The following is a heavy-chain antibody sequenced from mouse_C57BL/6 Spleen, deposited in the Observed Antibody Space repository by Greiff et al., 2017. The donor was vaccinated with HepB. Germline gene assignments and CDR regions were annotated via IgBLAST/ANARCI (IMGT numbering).Heavy chain of an antibody. CDR1: GYTFTDYY. Sequence: VHLVESGAELVRPGASVKLSCKASGYTFTDYYINWVKQRPGQGLEWIARIYPGSGNTYYNEKFKGKATLTAEKSSSTAYMQLSSLTSEDSAVYFCARSKGVVSWFAYWGQGTLVTVSA. CDR2: IYPGSGNT. J-gene: IGHJ3*01. V-gene: IGHV1-76*01. CDR3: ARSKGVVSWFAY.